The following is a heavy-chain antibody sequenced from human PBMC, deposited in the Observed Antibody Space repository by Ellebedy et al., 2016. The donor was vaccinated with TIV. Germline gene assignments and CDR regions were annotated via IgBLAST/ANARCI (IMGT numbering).Heavy chain of an antibody. CDR3: AKFRGDYNPFYFDS. D-gene: IGHD4-17*01. CDR1: GFTFEKFA. V-gene: IGHV3-23*01. J-gene: IGHJ4*02. CDR2: ISGSGGVT. Sequence: GESLTISCAASGFTFEKFAMTWVRQAPGQGLEWVAAISGSGGVTYHADSVKCRFIISRDTSTRSLYLQMSSLRAEDSAIYFCAKFRGDYNPFYFDSWGQGTLVTVSS.